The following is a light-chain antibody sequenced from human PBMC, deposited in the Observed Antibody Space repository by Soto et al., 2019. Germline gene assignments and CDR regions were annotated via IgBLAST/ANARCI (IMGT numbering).Light chain of an antibody. CDR1: SSDVGVYNY. J-gene: IGLJ1*01. CDR3: SSYAGSNNLYV. Sequence: QSALTQPPSASGSPGQSVTISCTGTSSDVGVYNYVSWYQQHPGKAPKLMIYEVSKRPSGVPDRFSGSKSGNTASLTVSGLQAEDEAAYYCSSYAGSNNLYVFGTWTKLTVL. CDR2: EVS. V-gene: IGLV2-8*01.